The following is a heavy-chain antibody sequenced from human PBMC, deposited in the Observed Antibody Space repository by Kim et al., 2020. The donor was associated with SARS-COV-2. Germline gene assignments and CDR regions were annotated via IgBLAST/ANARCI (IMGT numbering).Heavy chain of an antibody. Sequence: NTRYSQKYQGRVSITRDTSATTAYLEVSGLISEDTAVYYCAREAVAGSFDYWGQGYLVTVSS. V-gene: IGHV1-3*01. J-gene: IGHJ4*02. CDR2: NT. D-gene: IGHD6-19*01. CDR3: AREAVAGSFDY.